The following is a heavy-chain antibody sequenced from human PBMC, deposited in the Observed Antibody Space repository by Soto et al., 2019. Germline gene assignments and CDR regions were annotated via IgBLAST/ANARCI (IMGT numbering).Heavy chain of an antibody. CDR1: GFTFSSYS. CDR2: ISSSSSTI. D-gene: IGHD3-16*01. J-gene: IGHJ5*02. Sequence: EVQLVESGGGLVQPGGSLRLSCAASGFTFSSYSMNWVRQAPGKGLEWVSYISSSSSTIYYADSVKGRFTISRDNAKNSLYLQMKSMRDEDTAVYYCAGEGGKINWFDPWGQGTLVTVSS. CDR3: AGEGGKINWFDP. V-gene: IGHV3-48*02.